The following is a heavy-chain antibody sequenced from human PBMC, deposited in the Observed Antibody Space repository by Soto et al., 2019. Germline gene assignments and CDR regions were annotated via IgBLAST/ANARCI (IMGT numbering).Heavy chain of an antibody. D-gene: IGHD1-26*01. CDR1: GYTFTGYY. CDR3: ARESGSYYQYYYYGMDV. V-gene: IGHV1-2*02. J-gene: IGHJ6*02. Sequence: GASVKVSCKASGYTFTGYYMHWVRQAPGQGLEWMGWINPNSGGTNYAQKFQGRVTMTRDTSISTAYMELSRLRSDDTAVYYCARESGSYYQYYYYGMDVWGQRTTVTVSS. CDR2: INPNSGGT.